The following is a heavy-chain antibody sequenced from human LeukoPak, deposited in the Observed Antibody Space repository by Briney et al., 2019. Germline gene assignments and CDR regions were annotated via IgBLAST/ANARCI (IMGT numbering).Heavy chain of an antibody. D-gene: IGHD3-22*01. Sequence: KPSETLSLTCAVYGGSFSGYYWSWIRQPPGKGLEWIGEINHSGSTNYNPSLKSRVTISVDTSKNQFSLKLSSVTAADTAVCYCARGNPSYYYDSSGYYLWGQGTLVTVSS. J-gene: IGHJ5*02. CDR1: GGSFSGYY. CDR3: ARGNPSYYYDSSGYYL. CDR2: INHSGST. V-gene: IGHV4-34*01.